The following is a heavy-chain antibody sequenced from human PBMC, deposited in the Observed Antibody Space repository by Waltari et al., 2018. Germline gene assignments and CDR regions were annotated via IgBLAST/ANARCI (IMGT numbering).Heavy chain of an antibody. J-gene: IGHJ4*02. D-gene: IGHD3-10*01. CDR3: ARDWGVSGSGNSLDY. CDR2: ISPTTGST. Sequence: QVQLVQYGSEVRKPGASVNISCKASGYIFTSHYMHWVRQAPRHGLEWMGVISPTTGSTTYSQKFQGRVTVTRDTSTSTVYLELTSLRSEDTAVYYCARDWGVSGSGNSLDYWGQGTLVTVSS. V-gene: IGHV1-46*01. CDR1: GYIFTSHY.